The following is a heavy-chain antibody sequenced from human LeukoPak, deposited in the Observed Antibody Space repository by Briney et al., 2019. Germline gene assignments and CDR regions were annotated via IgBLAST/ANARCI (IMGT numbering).Heavy chain of an antibody. V-gene: IGHV4-59*08. D-gene: IGHD1-26*01. CDR1: GGSISSYY. CDR3: ARLNSGSYLVFDY. Sequence: SETLSLTCTVSGGSISSYYGSWIRQSPGMGLEWIAFIYNTGSANYNPSLKSRVTISVDTSKNQFSLKLSSVTAADTAIYYCARLNSGSYLVFDYWGQGTLVTVSS. CDR2: IYNTGSA. J-gene: IGHJ4*02.